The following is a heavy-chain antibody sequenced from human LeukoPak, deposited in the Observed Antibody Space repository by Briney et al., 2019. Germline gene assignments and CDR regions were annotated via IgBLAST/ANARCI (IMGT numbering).Heavy chain of an antibody. D-gene: IGHD2-8*01. CDR2: VYHSGST. Sequence: PSETLSLTCAVSGGSITSSHWWTWVRQAPGQGLEWIGEVYHSGSTNYNPSLKSRVTISIDNTKSHFFLKLSSLTAADTAVYYCASGYCTNITCYDAFDIWGQGTMVTVSS. J-gene: IGHJ3*02. V-gene: IGHV4-4*02. CDR1: GGSITSSHW. CDR3: ASGYCTNITCYDAFDI.